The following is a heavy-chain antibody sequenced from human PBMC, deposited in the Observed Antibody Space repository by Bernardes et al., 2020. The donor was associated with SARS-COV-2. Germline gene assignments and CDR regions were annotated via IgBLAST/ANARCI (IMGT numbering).Heavy chain of an antibody. CDR1: GYTFTSYG. CDR2: ISAYNGNT. J-gene: IGHJ6*02. V-gene: IGHV1-18*04. CDR3: ARHITMVRGVIFRYYGMDV. Sequence: ASVKVSCKASGYTFTSYGISWVRQAPGQGLEWMGWISAYNGNTNYAQKLQGRVTMTTDTSTSTAYMELRSLRSDDTAVYYCARHITMVRGVIFRYYGMDVWGQGTTVTVSS. D-gene: IGHD3-10*01.